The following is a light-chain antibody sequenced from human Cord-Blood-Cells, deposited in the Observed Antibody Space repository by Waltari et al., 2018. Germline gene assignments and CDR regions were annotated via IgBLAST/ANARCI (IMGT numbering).Light chain of an antibody. CDR1: SLTSHS. J-gene: IGLJ1*01. V-gene: IGLV3-19*01. CDR3: NSLDSSGNHYV. Sequence: SELTQGPAVSVALGQTVRIARLGASLTSHSASWYQQKPGQAPVLVIYGKNNRPSGIPDRFSGSSSGNTASLTITGAQAEDEADYYCNSLDSSGNHYVFGTGTKVTVL. CDR2: GKN.